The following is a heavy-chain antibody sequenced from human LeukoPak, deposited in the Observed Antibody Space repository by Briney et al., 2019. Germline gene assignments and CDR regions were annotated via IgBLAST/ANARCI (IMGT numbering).Heavy chain of an antibody. CDR1: GYTFTGYY. D-gene: IGHD3-10*01. J-gene: IGHJ6*02. V-gene: IGHV1-2*02. CDR3: ARGTGSEITSYYYYGMDV. Sequence: GASVKVSCKASGYTFTGYYMHWVRQAPGQGHEWMGCINPNRGGTNYAQKFQGRVTLTRDTYISTAYMELSSLRSDDTAVYYCARGTGSEITSYYYYGMDVWGQGTTVIVSS. CDR2: INPNRGGT.